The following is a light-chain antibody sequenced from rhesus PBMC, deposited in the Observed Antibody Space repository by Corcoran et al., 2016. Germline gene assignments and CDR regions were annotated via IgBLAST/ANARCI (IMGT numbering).Light chain of an antibody. CDR1: GNVHNY. CDR3: QQGYGTPFT. V-gene: IGKV1-74*01. Sequence: DIQMTQSPSSLSASVGDRVTITCRASGNVHNYLNWSQQIPGKALKLLIYKTSTLQSGVPSRFSGSGSWTDYTFTISSLQAEDVATYYCQQGYGTPFTFGPGTKLDIK. J-gene: IGKJ3*01. CDR2: KTS.